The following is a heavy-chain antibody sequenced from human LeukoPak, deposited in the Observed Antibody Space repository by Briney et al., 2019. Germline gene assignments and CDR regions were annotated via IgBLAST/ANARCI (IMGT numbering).Heavy chain of an antibody. Sequence: WASVKVSCKASGGTFSSYAISWVRPAPGQGLEWMGGIIPIFGTANYAQKFQGRVTITADESTSTAYMELSSLRSEDTAVYYCARDVNTAMDVWGQGTTVTVSS. J-gene: IGHJ6*02. D-gene: IGHD5-18*01. CDR1: GGTFSSYA. CDR2: IIPIFGTA. V-gene: IGHV1-69*01. CDR3: ARDVNTAMDV.